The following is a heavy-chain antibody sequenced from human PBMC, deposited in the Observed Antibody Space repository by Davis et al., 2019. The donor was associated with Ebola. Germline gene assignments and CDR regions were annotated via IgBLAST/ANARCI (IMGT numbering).Heavy chain of an antibody. CDR2: IYYSGNA. CDR3: ARGWPSTVTTDYYAMDA. D-gene: IGHD4-17*01. Sequence: SETLSLTCTVSGGSISSGDYFWSWIRQPPGKGLEWIGYIYYSGNAYYNPSLKSRVTISVDTSKNHFSLKVSSVTAADTAVYYCARGWPSTVTTDYYAMDAWGKGTTVTVSS. CDR1: GGSISSGDYF. J-gene: IGHJ6*04. V-gene: IGHV4-30-4*01.